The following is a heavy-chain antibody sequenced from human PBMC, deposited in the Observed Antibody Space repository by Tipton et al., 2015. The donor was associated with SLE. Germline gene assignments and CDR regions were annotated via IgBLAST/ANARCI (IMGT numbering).Heavy chain of an antibody. CDR3: ARDGSQWGGDAFDI. J-gene: IGHJ3*02. CDR1: GGSFSNHY. Sequence: TLSLTCTVSGGSFSNHYWSWIRQPPGKGLEWIGYVYYSGSTNYNPSLKSRVTMSVDTSKNQFSLKLSSVTAADTAVYYCARDGSQWGGDAFDIWGQGTMVTVSS. CDR2: VYYSGST. D-gene: IGHD1-26*01. V-gene: IGHV4-59*11.